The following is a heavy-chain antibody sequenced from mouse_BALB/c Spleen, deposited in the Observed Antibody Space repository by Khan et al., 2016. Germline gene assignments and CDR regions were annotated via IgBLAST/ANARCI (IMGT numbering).Heavy chain of an antibody. CDR2: IWGGGSS. J-gene: IGHJ2*01. CDR3: AKHCGYYFDY. CDR1: GFSLTDYG. Sequence: QVQLKESGPGLVAPSQSLPITCTVSGFSLTDYGVSWIRQPPGKGLEWLGAIWGGGSSYYNSAPKSRLSTSKQNSKYPVFLKMNSLQTDDTAMYYCAKHCGYYFDYWGQGTTLTVSS. D-gene: IGHD1-2*01. V-gene: IGHV2-6-5*01.